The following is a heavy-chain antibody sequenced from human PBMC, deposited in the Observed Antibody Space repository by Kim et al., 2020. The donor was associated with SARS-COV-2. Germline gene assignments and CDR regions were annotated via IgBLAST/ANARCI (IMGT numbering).Heavy chain of an antibody. CDR1: GGSISSYY. CDR2: IYYSGST. V-gene: IGHV4-59*08. D-gene: IGHD1-1*01. CDR3: ARRSGTTGTLDYYYYYMDV. Sequence: SETLSLTCTVSGGSISSYYWSWIRQPPGKGLEWIGYIYYSGSTNYNPSLKSRVTISVDTSKNQFSLKLSSVTAADTAVYYCARRSGTTGTLDYYYYYMDVWGKGTTVTVSS. J-gene: IGHJ6*03.